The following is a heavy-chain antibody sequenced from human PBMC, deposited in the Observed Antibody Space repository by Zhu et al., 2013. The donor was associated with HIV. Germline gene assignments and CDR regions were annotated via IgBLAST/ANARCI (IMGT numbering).Heavy chain of an antibody. CDR1: GFTLSSYS. CDR2: ITSRSTTM. Sequence: EVQLVESGGGLVQPGGSLRLSCAASGFTLSSYSMNWVRQAPGKGLEWVSYITSRSTTMYYADSVKGRFTISRDNAKNSLYLQMNSLRAEDTAMYYCARVRGGGDFDYWGQGTLVTVSS. D-gene: IGHD3-16*01. CDR3: ARVRGGGDFDY. J-gene: IGHJ4*02. V-gene: IGHV3-48*04.